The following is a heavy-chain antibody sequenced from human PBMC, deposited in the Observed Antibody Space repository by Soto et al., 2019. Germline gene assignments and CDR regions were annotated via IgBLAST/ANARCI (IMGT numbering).Heavy chain of an antibody. CDR1: GGTFSSYA. J-gene: IGHJ6*02. Sequence: ASVKVSCKASGGTFSSYAISWVRQAPGQGLEWMGGIIPIFGTANYAQKFQGRVTITADESTSTAYMELSSLRSEDTAVYYCAGEGEGFGVVTAPNWYGMDVWGQGTTVTVSS. CDR2: IIPIFGTA. V-gene: IGHV1-69*13. CDR3: AGEGEGFGVVTAPNWYGMDV. D-gene: IGHD3-3*01.